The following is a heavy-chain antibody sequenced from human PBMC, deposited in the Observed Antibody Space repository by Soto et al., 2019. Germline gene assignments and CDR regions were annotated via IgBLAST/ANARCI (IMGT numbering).Heavy chain of an antibody. CDR1: GGSSSSYY. CDR3: GAVASIADFYGKDV. Sequence: SETLSLTCAVYGGSSSSYYWSWIRQPPGKGLEWIREVYHSGGANYNPSLKSRVTISEDTSKNQFSLKLKSVTAADTAVYYCGAVASIADFYGKDVWGQWTTVTVSS. J-gene: IGHJ6*02. CDR2: VYHSGGA. V-gene: IGHV4-34*01. D-gene: IGHD6-19*01.